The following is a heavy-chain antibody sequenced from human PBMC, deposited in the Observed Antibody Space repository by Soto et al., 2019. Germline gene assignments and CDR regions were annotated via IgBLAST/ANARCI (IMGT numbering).Heavy chain of an antibody. J-gene: IGHJ4*02. Sequence: PAESLRHSYLPSGFNFSSVWLTWVRQAPGLGLECVANIKYDGSDDYYVDFVKGRFTISRDNAKNSFYLQMNSLRDEDSAVYYCVTDLNWQGHWGQGP. CDR3: VTDLNWQGH. CDR1: GFNFSSVW. CDR2: IKYDGSDD. V-gene: IGHV3-7*01.